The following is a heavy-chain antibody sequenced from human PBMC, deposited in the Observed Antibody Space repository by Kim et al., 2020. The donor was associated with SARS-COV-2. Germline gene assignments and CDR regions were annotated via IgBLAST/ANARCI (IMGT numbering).Heavy chain of an antibody. CDR2: IYYSGST. Sequence: SETLSLTCTVSGGSISSSSYYWGWIRQPPGKGLEWIGSIYYSGSTYYNPSLKSRVTISVDTSKNQFSLKLSSVTAADTAVYYCASHLFEYSTWRVIPYYYYGMDVWGQGTTVTVSS. CDR1: GGSISSSSYY. J-gene: IGHJ6*02. D-gene: IGHD6-6*01. CDR3: ASHLFEYSTWRVIPYYYYGMDV. V-gene: IGHV4-39*01.